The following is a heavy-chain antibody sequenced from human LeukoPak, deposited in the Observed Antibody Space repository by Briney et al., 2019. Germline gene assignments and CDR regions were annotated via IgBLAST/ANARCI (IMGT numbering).Heavy chain of an antibody. J-gene: IGHJ1*01. D-gene: IGHD3-10*01. Sequence: GGSLRLSCAASGFTFSKAWMTWVRQAPGKGLEWVGHIKTKTDGGTTDYAAPVKGRFTISRDDSKNTLYLQMNSLKTEDTAVYYCTTGQVDYYGSGTYYWGQGTLVTVSS. CDR2: IKTKTDGGTT. CDR1: GFTFSKAW. V-gene: IGHV3-15*01. CDR3: TTGQVDYYGSGTYY.